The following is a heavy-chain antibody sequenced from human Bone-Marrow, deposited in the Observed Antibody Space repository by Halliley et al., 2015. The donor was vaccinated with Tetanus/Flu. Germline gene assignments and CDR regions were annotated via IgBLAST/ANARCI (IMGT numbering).Heavy chain of an antibody. CDR3: VTTASADY. CDR2: ICPADSDP. Sequence: PGKGLECMGIICPADSDPRYSPSFQGQVTISADKSISTAYLHWSSLKASDTAMYYCVTTASADYWGQGTLVTVSS. D-gene: IGHD4-4*01. J-gene: IGHJ4*02. V-gene: IGHV5-51*01.